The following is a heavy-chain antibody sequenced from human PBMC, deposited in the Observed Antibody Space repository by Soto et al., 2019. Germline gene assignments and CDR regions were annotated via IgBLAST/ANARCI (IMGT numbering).Heavy chain of an antibody. Sequence: GESLKISCKGSGCSFNSNWIGWVRQMPGKGLEWMGIVYPDDSETRYSPSFEGQVTISADKSISTAYLQWSSLKASDTAMYYCAKFRVGGYCTSDVCYQFDNWGLGTLVTVSS. CDR2: VYPDDSET. D-gene: IGHD2-8*01. J-gene: IGHJ4*02. CDR1: GCSFNSNW. V-gene: IGHV5-51*01. CDR3: AKFRVGGYCTSDVCYQFDN.